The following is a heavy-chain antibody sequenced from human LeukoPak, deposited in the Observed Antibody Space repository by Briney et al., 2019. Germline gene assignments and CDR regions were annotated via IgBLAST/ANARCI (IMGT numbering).Heavy chain of an antibody. CDR1: GFTFSSYW. D-gene: IGHD1-1*01. V-gene: IGHV3-7*01. CDR2: IKQDGSEK. Sequence: GSLRLSCAASGFTFSSYWMSWVRQAPGKGLEWVANIKQDGSEKYYVDSVKGRFTISRDNAKNSLYLQMNSLRAEDTAVYYCARVLTWNDVSVDAFDIWGQGTMVTVSS. J-gene: IGHJ3*02. CDR3: ARVLTWNDVSVDAFDI.